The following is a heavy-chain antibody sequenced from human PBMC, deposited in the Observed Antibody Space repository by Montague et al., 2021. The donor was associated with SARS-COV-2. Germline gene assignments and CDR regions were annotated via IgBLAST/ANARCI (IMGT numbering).Heavy chain of an antibody. Sequence: TLSLTCTVSGGSISSDSYYWSWIRQPAGKGLEWIGRIYTSGNTNYNPSLKSRVTISVDTSKNQFSLKLSSVTAADSAVYYCAGGPAATYYYGMDVWGQGTTVTVSS. J-gene: IGHJ6*02. CDR2: IYTSGNT. D-gene: IGHD2-15*01. CDR3: AGGPAATYYYGMDV. CDR1: GGSISSDSYY. V-gene: IGHV4-61*02.